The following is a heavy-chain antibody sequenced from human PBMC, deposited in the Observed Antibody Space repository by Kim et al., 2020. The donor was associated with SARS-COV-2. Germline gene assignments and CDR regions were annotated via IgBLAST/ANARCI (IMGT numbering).Heavy chain of an antibody. D-gene: IGHD6-19*01. Sequence: SETLSLTCAVYGGSFSGYYWSWIRQPPGKGLEWIGEINHSGSTNYNPSLKSRVTISVDTSKNQFSLKLSSVTAADTAVYYCARVVMAGPFDYWGQGTLVTVSS. CDR1: GGSFSGYY. J-gene: IGHJ4*02. V-gene: IGHV4-34*01. CDR2: INHSGST. CDR3: ARVVMAGPFDY.